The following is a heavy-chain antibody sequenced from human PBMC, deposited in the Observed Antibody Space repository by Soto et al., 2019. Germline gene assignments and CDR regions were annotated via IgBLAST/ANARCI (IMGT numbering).Heavy chain of an antibody. Sequence: QVQLVESGGGLVTPGGSLRLSCEASGFTFSDYYMSWIRQAPGKGLEWVSYITDSGTYTNYADSVRGRFTISRDNTKNSLFLHLNGLRAEDTAVYYCARDGEQWQIRTRSFDYWGQGTLVTVSS. CDR3: ARDGEQWQIRTRSFDY. D-gene: IGHD6-19*01. CDR1: GFTFSDYY. CDR2: ITDSGTYT. V-gene: IGHV3-11*06. J-gene: IGHJ4*02.